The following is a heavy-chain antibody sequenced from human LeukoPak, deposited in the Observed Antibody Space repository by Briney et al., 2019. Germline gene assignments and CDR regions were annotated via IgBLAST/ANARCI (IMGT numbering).Heavy chain of an antibody. D-gene: IGHD2-2*02. V-gene: IGHV3-30*02. J-gene: IGHJ4*02. CDR1: GFTFSSYG. CDR2: IRYDGSNK. CDR3: AKDLLHGAYTLDY. Sequence: GGPLRLSCAPSGFTFSSYGMHWVRQAPGKGLKWVAFIRYDGSNKYYADSVKGRFTISRDNSKNTLYLQMNSLRAEDTAVYYCAKDLLHGAYTLDYWGQGTLVTVSS.